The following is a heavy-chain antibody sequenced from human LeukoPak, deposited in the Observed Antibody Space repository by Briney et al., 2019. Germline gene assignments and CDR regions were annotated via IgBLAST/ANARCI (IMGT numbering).Heavy chain of an antibody. Sequence: SETLSLTCTVSGGSISSDYWSWIRQPPGKGLEWIGYIYYSGSTNYNPSLKSRVTISVDTSKSQFSLILNSVPAADAAVFYCSRDRTRDGYNFPFDIWGQGTMVT. CDR3: SRDRTRDGYNFPFDI. CDR2: IYYSGST. J-gene: IGHJ3*02. D-gene: IGHD5-24*01. V-gene: IGHV4-59*01. CDR1: GGSISSDY.